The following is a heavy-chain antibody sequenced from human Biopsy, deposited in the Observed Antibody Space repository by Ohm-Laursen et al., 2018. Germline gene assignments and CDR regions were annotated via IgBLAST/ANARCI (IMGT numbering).Heavy chain of an antibody. CDR2: VSNGGIT. V-gene: IGHV4-59*01. CDR3: ARTPRDSFWSGTYKRGLWFDP. J-gene: IGHJ5*02. CDR1: GGSIISYY. Sequence: SETLSLTCCVSGGSIISYYWTWIRQPPGKGLEWIGHVSNGGITNYNPSLKSRITILKDTSKNQFSLQVNSVTAADTAVYYCARTPRDSFWSGTYKRGLWFDPWGQGTLVIVSS. D-gene: IGHD3-3*01.